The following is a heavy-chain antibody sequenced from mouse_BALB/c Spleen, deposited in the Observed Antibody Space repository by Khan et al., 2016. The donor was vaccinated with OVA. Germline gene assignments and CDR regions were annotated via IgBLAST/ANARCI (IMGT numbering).Heavy chain of an antibody. Sequence: QIQLVQSGAELARPGASVKMSCKASGYTFTSYTMHWVKQRPGQGLEWIGHINPSSGYTNYNQKFKDKATLTADKSSRIAYMQLSSLTSEVSAVYYCAREGAYYRSDGWFAYWGQGTLVTVSA. V-gene: IGHV1-4*01. CDR2: INPSSGYT. D-gene: IGHD2-14*01. J-gene: IGHJ3*01. CDR1: GYTFTSYT. CDR3: AREGAYYRSDGWFAY.